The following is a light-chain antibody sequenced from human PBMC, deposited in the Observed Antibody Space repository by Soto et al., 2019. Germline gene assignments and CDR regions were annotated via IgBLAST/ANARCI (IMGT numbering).Light chain of an antibody. J-gene: IGKJ4*01. CDR1: ERINTY. V-gene: IGKV1-12*01. CDR3: QQSNSPPLT. Sequence: DILMTQSPSSVSASVGDRVTITCRASERINTYLAWYQQQPGKAPKLLIYAASSLQSGVPSRFSGSGSGTEFTLTIRNLQPEDFETYCCQQSNSPPLTFRCGTKVDIK. CDR2: AAS.